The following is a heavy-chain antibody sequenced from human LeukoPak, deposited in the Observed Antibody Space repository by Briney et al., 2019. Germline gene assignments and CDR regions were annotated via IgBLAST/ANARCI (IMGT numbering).Heavy chain of an antibody. CDR3: ARTMAMGRGYMDV. Sequence: GRSLRLSCAASGFTFSSYAMHWVRQAPGKGLEWVAVISYDGSNKYYADSVKGRFTISRDNSKNTLYLQMNSLRAEDTAVYYCARTMAMGRGYMDVWGKGTTVTVSS. V-gene: IGHV3-30*04. CDR1: GFTFSSYA. D-gene: IGHD3-10*01. J-gene: IGHJ6*03. CDR2: ISYDGSNK.